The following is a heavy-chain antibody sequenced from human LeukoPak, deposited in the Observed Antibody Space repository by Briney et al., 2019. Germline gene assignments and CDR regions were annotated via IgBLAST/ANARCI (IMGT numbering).Heavy chain of an antibody. CDR3: ARVITVYNDYEEVAEYFQH. V-gene: IGHV3-7*01. J-gene: IGHJ1*01. CDR2: IKEDGSDK. D-gene: IGHD4-17*01. Sequence: PGGSLRLSCVASGFTFSSYAMHWVRQAPGKGLEWVANIKEDGSDKYYVDSVKGRFTISRDNSKNSLYLQMNSLRAEDTAVYYCARVITVYNDYEEVAEYFQHWGQGTLVIVSS. CDR1: GFTFSSYA.